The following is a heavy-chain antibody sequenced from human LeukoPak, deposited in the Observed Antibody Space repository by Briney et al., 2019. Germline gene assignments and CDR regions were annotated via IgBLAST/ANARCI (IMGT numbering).Heavy chain of an antibody. CDR1: GGSISSSNYY. CDR2: IYYSGST. CDR3: ARDPTLISMVVVVPSIFDI. V-gene: IGHV4-39*07. Sequence: SETLSLTCTVSGGSISSSNYYWGWIRQPPGKGLEWIGSIYYSGSTYYNPSLRSRVTISVDTSKNQFSLKLISVTAADTAVYYCARDPTLISMVVVVPSIFDIWGQGTMVTVSS. J-gene: IGHJ3*02. D-gene: IGHD3-22*01.